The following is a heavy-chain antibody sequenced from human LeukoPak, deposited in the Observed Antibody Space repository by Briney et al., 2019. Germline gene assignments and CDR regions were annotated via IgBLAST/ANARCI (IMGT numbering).Heavy chain of an antibody. D-gene: IGHD3-3*01. CDR3: ARAWSGYHPHEFDP. Sequence: SETLSLTCTVSGGSISSYYWSWIRQPPGKGLEWIGYIYYSGSTNYNPSLKSRVTISVDTSKNQFSLKLSSVAAADTAVYYCARAWSGYHPHEFDPWGQGTLVTVSS. CDR2: IYYSGST. V-gene: IGHV4-59*01. CDR1: GGSISSYY. J-gene: IGHJ5*02.